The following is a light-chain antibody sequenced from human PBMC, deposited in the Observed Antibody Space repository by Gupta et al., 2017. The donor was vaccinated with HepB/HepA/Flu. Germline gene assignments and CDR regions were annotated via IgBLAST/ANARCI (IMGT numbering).Light chain of an antibody. CDR2: GAS. V-gene: IGKV3-15*01. J-gene: IGKJ1*01. CDR1: QSVSSY. CDR3: QQYNNWPPWT. Sequence: EIVMTQSPATLSVSPGERATRSCRASQSVSSYLAWYQQKPGQAPRLLIYGASTRATGIPARFSGSGSGTDFTLTISGLQAEDFAVYYCQQYNNWPPWTFGQGTKVEIK.